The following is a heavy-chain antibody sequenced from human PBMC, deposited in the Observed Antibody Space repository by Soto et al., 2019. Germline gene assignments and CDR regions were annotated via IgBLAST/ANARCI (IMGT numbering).Heavy chain of an antibody. V-gene: IGHV1-24*01. CDR2: FDPETGER. CDR3: ATVPYGDYTPDY. Sequence: QVQLVQSGAEVKKPGASVKVSCKVSGYTFTELSMHWVRQAPGKGLEWMGGFDPETGERIYTQKFQGRVTMTEDTSTETAYVVLSTLSPEDTAVYYCATVPYGDYTPDYWGQGTLVTVSS. D-gene: IGHD4-17*01. J-gene: IGHJ4*02. CDR1: GYTFTELS.